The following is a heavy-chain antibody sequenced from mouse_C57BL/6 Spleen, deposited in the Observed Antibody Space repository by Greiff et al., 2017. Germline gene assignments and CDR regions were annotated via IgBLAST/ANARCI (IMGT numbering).Heavy chain of an antibody. CDR1: GYTFTSYW. J-gene: IGHJ3*01. V-gene: IGHV1-74*01. Sequence: QVQLQQPGAELVKPGASVKVSCKASGYTFTSYWMHWVKQRPGQGLEWIGRIHPSDSDTNYNQKFKGKATLTVDKSSSTAYMQLRSLTSEDSAVYYVAIDYYGTPCAYWGQGTLVTVSA. CDR3: AIDYYGTPCAY. CDR2: IHPSDSDT. D-gene: IGHD1-1*01.